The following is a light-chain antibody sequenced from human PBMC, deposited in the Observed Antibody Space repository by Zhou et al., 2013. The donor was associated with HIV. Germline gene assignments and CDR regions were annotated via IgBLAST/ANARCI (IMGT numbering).Light chain of an antibody. CDR1: QGIRND. V-gene: IGKV1-17*01. CDR3: LPQT. CDR2: YAS. Sequence: DIQMTQSPSSLSASVGDRVTITCRASQGIRNDLDWYQQKPGKAPKRLIYYASSLQTGVPSRFSGSGSGTEFTLTISSLQLEDFASYNSLPQTFGQGTKVEIK. J-gene: IGKJ1*01.